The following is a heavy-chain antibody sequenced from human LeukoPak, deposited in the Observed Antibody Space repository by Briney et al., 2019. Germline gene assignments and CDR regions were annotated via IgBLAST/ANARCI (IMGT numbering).Heavy chain of an antibody. CDR2: IWYNGSNK. D-gene: IGHD6-13*01. CDR3: HAAALDP. Sequence: GGSLRLSRAASGFTFSSYGMHWVRQAPGKGLEWVAVIWYNGSNKYYADSVKGRFTISRDNSKNTLYLQMNSLRAEDTAVYYCHAAALDPWGQGTLVTVSS. CDR1: GFTFSSYG. J-gene: IGHJ5*02. V-gene: IGHV3-33*01.